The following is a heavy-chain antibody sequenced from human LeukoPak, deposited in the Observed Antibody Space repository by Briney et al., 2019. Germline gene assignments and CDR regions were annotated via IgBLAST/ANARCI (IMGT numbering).Heavy chain of an antibody. CDR3: TRGSSSRRDN. CDR1: GYTFTSCD. V-gene: IGHV1-8*01. D-gene: IGHD2-15*01. CDR2: MNPNSSNP. Sequence: GASVKESCQASGYTFTSCDINWVRQATGQGLEWMGWMNPNSSNPGYGQSLQGRITMTRDISIGTAYMELSNLTSEDTAIYYCTRGSSSRRDNWGPGDLVSVSA. J-gene: IGHJ4*02.